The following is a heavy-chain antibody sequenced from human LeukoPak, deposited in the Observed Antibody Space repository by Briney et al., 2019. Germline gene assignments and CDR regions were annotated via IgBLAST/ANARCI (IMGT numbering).Heavy chain of an antibody. D-gene: IGHD3-3*02. V-gene: IGHV3-74*01. CDR1: GFTFSSYW. Sequence: PGGSLRLSCAASGFTFSSYWMHWVRQAPGKGLVWVSRINTDGSSTSYADSVKGRFTISRDNAKNTLYLQMNSLRAEDTAVYYCARSFHFWSGYYPSYYYYYMDVWGKGTTVTVSS. CDR3: ARSFHFWSGYYPSYYYYYMDV. J-gene: IGHJ6*03. CDR2: INTDGSST.